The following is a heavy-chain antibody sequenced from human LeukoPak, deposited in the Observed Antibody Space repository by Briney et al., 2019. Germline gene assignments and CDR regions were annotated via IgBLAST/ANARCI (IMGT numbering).Heavy chain of an antibody. CDR2: INPSGGST. D-gene: IGHD3-3*01. J-gene: IGHJ6*03. V-gene: IGHV1-46*01. CDR1: GYTFTSYY. Sequence: ASVKVSCKASGYTFTSYYMHWARQAPGQGLEWMGIINPSGGSTSYAQKFQGRVTMARDMSTSKVYMELSSLRSEDTAVYYCARDRRYGYYDFLSSGDYYYYYMDVWGKGTTVTVSS. CDR3: ARDRRYGYYDFLSSGDYYYYYMDV.